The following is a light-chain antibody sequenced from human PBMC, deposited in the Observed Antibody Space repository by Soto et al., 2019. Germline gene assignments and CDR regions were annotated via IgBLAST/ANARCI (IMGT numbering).Light chain of an antibody. CDR2: GNT. V-gene: IGLV1-40*01. Sequence: QSVLTQPPSVSGAPGQRVTISCTGSRSNIGAGYEVHWYQQLPGTAPKLLINGNTNRPSGVPDRFSGSKSGTSASLAITGLQAEDEADYYCQSFDSGLSVLFGGGTKLTVL. J-gene: IGLJ2*01. CDR3: QSFDSGLSVL. CDR1: RSNIGAGYE.